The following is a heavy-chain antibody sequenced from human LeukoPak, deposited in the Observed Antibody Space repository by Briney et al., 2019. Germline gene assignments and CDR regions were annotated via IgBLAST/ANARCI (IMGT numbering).Heavy chain of an antibody. CDR1: GFTFSDFG. CDR3: AEVIWAGYSGYEWVGAFDI. D-gene: IGHD5-12*01. CDR2: ISYAGNTQ. Sequence: GSLRLSCAASGFTFSDFGMHWVRQAPGKGLEWVAVISYAGNTQYYADSVKGRFTISRDNSKNTLFLQMNSLGAEDTAVYYCAEVIWAGYSGYEWVGAFDIWGQGTMVTVSS. J-gene: IGHJ3*02. V-gene: IGHV3-30*18.